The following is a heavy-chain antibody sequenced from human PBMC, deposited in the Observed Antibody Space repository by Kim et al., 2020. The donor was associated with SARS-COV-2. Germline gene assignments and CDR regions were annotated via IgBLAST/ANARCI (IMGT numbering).Heavy chain of an antibody. CDR1: GYTFTGYY. CDR3: ARDVPFVVVPAAKGGINWFDP. Sequence: ASVKVSCKASGYTFTGYYMHWVRQAPGQGLEWMGRINPNSGGTNYAQKFQGRVTMTRDTSISTAYMELSRLRSDDTAVYYCARDVPFVVVPAAKGGINWFDPWGQGTLVTVSS. V-gene: IGHV1-2*06. CDR2: INPNSGGT. D-gene: IGHD2-2*01. J-gene: IGHJ5*02.